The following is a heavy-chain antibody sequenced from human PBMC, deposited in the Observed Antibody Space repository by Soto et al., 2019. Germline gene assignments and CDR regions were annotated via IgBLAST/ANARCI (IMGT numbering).Heavy chain of an antibody. V-gene: IGHV4-39*01. D-gene: IGHD3-9*01. CDR2: IYYSGST. CDR1: GGSISSSSYY. J-gene: IGHJ6*03. CDR3: ARPDILTGYYPGDYYYYMDV. Sequence: SETLSLTCTVSGGSISSSSYYWGWIRQPPGKGLEWIGSIYYSGSTYYNPSLKSRVTISVDTSKNQFSLKLSSVTAADTAVYYCARPDILTGYYPGDYYYYMDVWGKGTTVTVSS.